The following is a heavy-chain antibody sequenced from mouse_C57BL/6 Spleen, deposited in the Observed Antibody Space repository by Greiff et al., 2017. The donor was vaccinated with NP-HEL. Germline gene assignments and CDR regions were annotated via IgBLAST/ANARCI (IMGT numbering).Heavy chain of an antibody. Sequence: VQLQQSGPGLVQPSQSLSITCTVSGFSLTSYGVHWVRQSPGKGLEWLGVIWSGGSTDYNAAFISRLSISKDNSKSQVFFKMNSLQADDTAIYYCARTNDGYYSHWYFDVWGTGTTVTVSS. CDR3: ARTNDGYYSHWYFDV. CDR1: GFSLTSYG. CDR2: IWSGGST. J-gene: IGHJ1*03. V-gene: IGHV2-2*01. D-gene: IGHD2-3*01.